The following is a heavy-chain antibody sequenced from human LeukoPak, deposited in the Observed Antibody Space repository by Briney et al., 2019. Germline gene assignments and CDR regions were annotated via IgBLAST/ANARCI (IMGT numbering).Heavy chain of an antibody. V-gene: IGHV4-4*07. CDR3: ARSLGSAPGWSFDP. J-gene: IGHJ2*01. Sequence: SGTLSLTCTISGGSFSNYYWTWVRQPAGKRLEWIGRIYISGSTNYNPSLQSRVTMSSDTSKNQFSLTLRSVTAADTAMYYCARSLGSAPGWSFDPWGRGTLITVAS. D-gene: IGHD3-16*01. CDR1: GGSFSNYY. CDR2: IYISGST.